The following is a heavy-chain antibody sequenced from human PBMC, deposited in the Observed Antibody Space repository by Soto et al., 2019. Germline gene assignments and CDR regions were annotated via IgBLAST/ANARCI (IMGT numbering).Heavy chain of an antibody. CDR2: INSDGSST. CDR1: GFTFSSYW. D-gene: IGHD5-12*01. Sequence: GGSLRLSCAASGFTFSSYWMHWVRQAPGKGLVWVSRINSDGSSTSYADSVKGRFTISRDNAKNTLYLQMNSLRAEDMDVYYCARQGDGYNYYYYYGMDVWGQGTTVTVSS. CDR3: ARQGDGYNYYYYYGMDV. J-gene: IGHJ6*01. V-gene: IGHV3-74*01.